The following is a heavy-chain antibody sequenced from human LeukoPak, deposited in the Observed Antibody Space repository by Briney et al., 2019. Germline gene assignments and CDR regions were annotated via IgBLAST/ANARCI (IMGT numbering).Heavy chain of an antibody. Sequence: PGRSLTLSCAASGFTFSSYGFHWVRQIPGKGLEWVAGIWFDGSDKYYADSVKGRFTISRDSSTNTLFLQMNSLRAEDTAVYYCARASTLRTGDAHWGQGTLVTVSS. V-gene: IGHV3-33*02. CDR2: IWFDGSDK. CDR1: GFTFSSYG. D-gene: IGHD7-27*01. CDR3: ARASTLRTGDAH. J-gene: IGHJ4*02.